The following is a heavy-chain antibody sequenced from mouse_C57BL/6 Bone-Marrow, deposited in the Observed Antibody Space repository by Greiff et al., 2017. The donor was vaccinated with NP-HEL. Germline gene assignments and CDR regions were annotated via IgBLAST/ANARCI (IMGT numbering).Heavy chain of an antibody. V-gene: IGHV1-26*01. CDR2: INPNNGGT. J-gene: IGHJ3*01. CDR1: GYTFTDYY. CDR3: AREGLASWFAY. Sequence: EVQLQQSGPELVKPGASVKISCKASGYTFTDYYMNWVKQSHGKSLEWIGDINPNNGGTSYNQKFKGKATLTVHTSSSTAYMGLRSLTSEDSAFYYCAREGLASWFAYWGQGTLVTVSA. D-gene: IGHD3-1*01.